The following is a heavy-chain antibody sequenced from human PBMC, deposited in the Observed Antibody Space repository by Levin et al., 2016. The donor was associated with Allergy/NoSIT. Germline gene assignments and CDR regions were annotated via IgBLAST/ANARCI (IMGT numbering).Heavy chain of an antibody. D-gene: IGHD3-3*01. CDR3: ARLSGGRFLEWGDYYYYYYMDV. V-gene: IGHV4-59*08. Sequence: SETLSLTCTVSGGSISSYYWSWIQQPPGKGLEWIGYIYYSGSTNYNPSLKSRVTISVDTSKNQFSLKLSSVTAADTAVYYCARLSGGRFLEWGDYYYYYYMDVWGKGTTVTVSS. CDR1: GGSISSYY. CDR2: IYYSGST. J-gene: IGHJ6*03.